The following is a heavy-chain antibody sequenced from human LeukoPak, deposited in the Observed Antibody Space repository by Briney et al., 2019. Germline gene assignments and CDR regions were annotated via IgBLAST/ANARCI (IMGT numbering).Heavy chain of an antibody. V-gene: IGHV3-15*01. CDR2: IKSKTDGGTT. D-gene: IGHD5-24*01. Sequence: GGSLRLSCAASGFTFSNAWMSWVRQAPGKGLEWVGRIKSKTDGGTTDYAAPVKGRFTISRDDSKNTLYLQMDSLETEDTAVYYCTVFSWLLLLSPAGSWGQGTVCTVSS. J-gene: IGHJ5*02. CDR3: TVFSWLLLLSPAGS. CDR1: GFTFSNAW.